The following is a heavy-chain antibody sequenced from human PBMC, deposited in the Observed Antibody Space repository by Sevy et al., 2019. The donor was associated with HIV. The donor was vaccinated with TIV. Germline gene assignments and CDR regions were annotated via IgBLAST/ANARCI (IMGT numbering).Heavy chain of an antibody. CDR2: INHSGST. J-gene: IGHJ4*02. V-gene: IGHV4-34*01. CDR1: GGSFSGYY. D-gene: IGHD3-22*01. CDR3: ARLDYYDSSGPPYYFDY. Sequence: SETLSLTCAVYGGSFSGYYWSWIRQPPGKGLEWIGEINHSGSTNYNPSLKSRVTISVDTSKNQFSLKLSSVTAADTAVYYCARLDYYDSSGPPYYFDYWGQGTLVTVSS.